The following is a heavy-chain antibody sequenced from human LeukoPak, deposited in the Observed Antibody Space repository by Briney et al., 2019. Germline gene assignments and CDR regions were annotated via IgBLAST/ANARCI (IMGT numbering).Heavy chain of an antibody. D-gene: IGHD3-3*01. CDR3: AKEYSITIFGVVQNFPIGY. CDR1: GFTFSSYA. Sequence: GGSLRLSCAASGFTFSSYAVSWVRQAPGKGLEWVSAISGSGGSTYYADSVKGRFTISRDNSKNTLYLQMNSLRAEDTAVYYCAKEYSITIFGVVQNFPIGYWGQGTLVTVSS. V-gene: IGHV3-23*01. CDR2: ISGSGGST. J-gene: IGHJ4*02.